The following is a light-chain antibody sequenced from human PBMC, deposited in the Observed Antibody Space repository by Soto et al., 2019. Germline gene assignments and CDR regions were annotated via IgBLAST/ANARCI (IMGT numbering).Light chain of an antibody. V-gene: IGKV3-20*01. Sequence: ETVLTPSPGTLSLSPGERATLSCRASQSVSSSYLAWYQQKPGQAPRLLIYGASSRATGIPDRFSGSGSGTDFTLPISRLEPEDFAVYYCQQYGTSPFGRGTKVDIK. J-gene: IGKJ1*01. CDR2: GAS. CDR1: QSVSSSY. CDR3: QQYGTSP.